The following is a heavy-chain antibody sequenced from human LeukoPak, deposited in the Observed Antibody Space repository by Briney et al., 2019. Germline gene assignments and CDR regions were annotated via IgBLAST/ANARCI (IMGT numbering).Heavy chain of an antibody. CDR1: GDSISSGSHY. V-gene: IGHV4-39*07. CDR2: IFYSGRT. CDR3: ARQVAVVEPTDPNWFDS. J-gene: IGHJ5*01. D-gene: IGHD2-21*01. Sequence: PSETLSLICTVAGDSISSGSHYWGWIRLPPGNGLEWIGSIFYSGRTYYTPSLKSRVTMSLDTSKNQFSLRLTSVTAADTAVYYCARQVAVVEPTDPNWFDSWGQGTLVTVSS.